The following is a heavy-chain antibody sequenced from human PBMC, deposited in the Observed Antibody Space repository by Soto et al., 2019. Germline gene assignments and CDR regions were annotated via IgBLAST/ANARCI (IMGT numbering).Heavy chain of an antibody. V-gene: IGHV1-3*01. J-gene: IGHJ4*02. CDR3: ARAGIVVVPVGFAY. D-gene: IGHD2-2*01. CDR1: GYTFTSYA. CDR2: INAGNGNT. Sequence: ASVKVSCKASGYTFTSYAMHWVRQAPGQRLEWMGWINAGNGNTKYSQKFQGRVTITRDTSASTAYMELSSLRSEDTAVYYCARAGIVVVPVGFAYWGQGTLVTVSS.